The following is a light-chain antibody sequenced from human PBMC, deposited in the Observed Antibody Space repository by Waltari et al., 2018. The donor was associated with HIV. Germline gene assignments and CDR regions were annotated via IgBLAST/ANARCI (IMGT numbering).Light chain of an antibody. J-gene: IGLJ2*01. CDR1: NIRNTG. CDR3: QVWDSGSAHVL. Sequence: SYVLTQPPSVSAAPGQTARITCGGKNIRNTGVYWYQQKPGQAPVLVVYGDSDRPSGIPERFSGSKSGNTATLTISRVEAGDEADYYCQVWDSGSAHVLFGGGTKLTVL. CDR2: GDS. V-gene: IGLV3-21*02.